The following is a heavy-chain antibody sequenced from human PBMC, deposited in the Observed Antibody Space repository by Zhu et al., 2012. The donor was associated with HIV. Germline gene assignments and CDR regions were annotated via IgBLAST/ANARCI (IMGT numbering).Heavy chain of an antibody. D-gene: IGHD2-2*01. CDR1: GGSFSGYY. CDR3: ARRRLGYCSSTSCYVTGWFDP. V-gene: IGHV4-34*01. Sequence: QVQLQQWGAGLLKPSETLSLTCAVYGGSFSGYYWSWIRQPPGKGLEWIGEINHSGSTNYNPSLKSRVTISVDTSKNQFSLKLSSVTAADTAVYYCARRRLGYCSSTSCYVTGWFDPWGQGNPGHRLL. CDR2: INHSGST. J-gene: IGHJ5*02.